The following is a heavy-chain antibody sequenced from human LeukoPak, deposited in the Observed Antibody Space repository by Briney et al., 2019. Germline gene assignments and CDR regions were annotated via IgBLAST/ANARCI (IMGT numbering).Heavy chain of an antibody. V-gene: IGHV4-4*02. CDR1: GGSINNDNW. J-gene: IGHJ3*02. D-gene: IGHD6-19*01. CDR3: ARHIIGYSSGWYFAFDI. Sequence: SETLSLTCAVSGGSINNDNWWSWVRQPPGKGLEWIGEVYHSGNTNYNPSLKSRVTISVDKSKNQFSLKLSSVTAADTAVYYCARHIIGYSSGWYFAFDIWGQGTMVTVSS. CDR2: VYHSGNT.